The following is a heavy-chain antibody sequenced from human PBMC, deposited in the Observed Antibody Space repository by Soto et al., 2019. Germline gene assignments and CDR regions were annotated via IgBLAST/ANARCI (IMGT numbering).Heavy chain of an antibody. D-gene: IGHD3-3*01. CDR3: ARAVTIFGVVTTYYYYYMDV. CDR1: GFTFSSYW. V-gene: IGHV3-7*01. J-gene: IGHJ6*03. Sequence: EVQLVESGGGLVQPGGSLRLSCAASGFTFSSYWMSWVRQAPGKGLEWVANIKQDGSEKYYVDSVKGRFTISRDNAKNSLYLQMNSLRAEDTAVYYCARAVTIFGVVTTYYYYYMDVWGKGTTVTVSS. CDR2: IKQDGSEK.